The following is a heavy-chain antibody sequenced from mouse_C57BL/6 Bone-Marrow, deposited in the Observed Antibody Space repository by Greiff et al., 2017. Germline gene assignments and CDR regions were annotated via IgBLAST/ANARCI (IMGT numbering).Heavy chain of an antibody. Sequence: QVHVKQPGAELVKPGASVKMSCKASGYTFTSYWITWVKQRPGQGLEWIGDIYPGSGSTNYNEKFKSKATLTVDTSSSTAYMQLSSLTSEDSAVYYCARPYDYDEAYWGQGTLVTVSA. CDR2: IYPGSGST. CDR1: GYTFTSYW. J-gene: IGHJ3*01. V-gene: IGHV1-55*01. CDR3: ARPYDYDEAY. D-gene: IGHD2-4*01.